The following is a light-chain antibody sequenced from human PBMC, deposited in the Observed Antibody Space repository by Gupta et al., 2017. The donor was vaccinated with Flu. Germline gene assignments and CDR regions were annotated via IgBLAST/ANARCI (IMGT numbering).Light chain of an antibody. V-gene: IGKV4-1*01. CDR1: QSVLYSSNNKNY. Sequence: KSSQSVLYSSNNKNYLAWYQQKPGQPPKLLIYWASTRESGVPDRFSGSGSGTEFTLTISSLQAEDVAVYYCQQYYSTPPYTFGQGTKLEIK. CDR3: QQYYSTPPYT. CDR2: WAS. J-gene: IGKJ2*01.